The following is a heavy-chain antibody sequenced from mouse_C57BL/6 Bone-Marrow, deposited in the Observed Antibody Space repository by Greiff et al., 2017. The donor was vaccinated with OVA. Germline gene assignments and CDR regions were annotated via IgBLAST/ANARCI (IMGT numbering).Heavy chain of an antibody. V-gene: IGHV2-2*01. CDR2: IWSGGST. Sequence: VQRVESGPGLVQPSQSLSITCTVSGFSLTSYGVHWVRQSPGKGLEWLGVIWSGGSTDYNAAFISRLSISKDNSTSQVFFKMNSLQADNTAIYYFAGNTGSRYPYWGQGTLVTVSA. CDR3: AGNTGSRYPY. CDR1: GFSLTSYG. J-gene: IGHJ3*01. D-gene: IGHD1-1*01.